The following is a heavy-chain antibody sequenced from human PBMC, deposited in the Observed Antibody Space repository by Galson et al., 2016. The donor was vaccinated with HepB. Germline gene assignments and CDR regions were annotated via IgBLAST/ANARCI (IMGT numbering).Heavy chain of an antibody. V-gene: IGHV3-23*01. CDR2: ISGSGGP. CDR3: TKDRWVAVAVLLEY. Sequence: SLRLSCAASGFTFGAYGMSWVRLAPGKGLEWVSSISGSGGPKYADSVKGRVTVSRDNSNNTLYLHMNSLGAEDTAVYYCTKDRWVAVAVLLEYCDQGTLVTVSA. D-gene: IGHD6-19*01. J-gene: IGHJ4*02. CDR1: GFTFGAYG.